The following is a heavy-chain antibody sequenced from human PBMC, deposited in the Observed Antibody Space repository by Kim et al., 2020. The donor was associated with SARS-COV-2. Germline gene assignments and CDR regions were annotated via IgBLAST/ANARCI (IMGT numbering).Heavy chain of an antibody. V-gene: IGHV1-69*04. Sequence: KFKGRVRITADKSTSKAYMELSSLRSEDTAVYYCARANSPRQHPNNWFDPWGQGTLVTVSS. D-gene: IGHD2-2*01. J-gene: IGHJ5*02. CDR3: ARANSPRQHPNNWFDP.